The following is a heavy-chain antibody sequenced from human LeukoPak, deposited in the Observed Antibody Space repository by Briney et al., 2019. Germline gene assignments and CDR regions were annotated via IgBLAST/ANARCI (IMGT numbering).Heavy chain of an antibody. CDR2: ISFDGSNK. D-gene: IGHD6-13*01. CDR1: GFTFSSYG. Sequence: GGSLRLSCAASGFTFSSYGMHWVRQAPGKGLEWVAVISFDGSNKYYADSVKGRFTISGDNSKNTLDLQMNSLRAEDTAVYYCAKDLSGIQDYYYGMDVWGKGTTVTVSS. J-gene: IGHJ6*04. V-gene: IGHV3-30*18. CDR3: AKDLSGIQDYYYGMDV.